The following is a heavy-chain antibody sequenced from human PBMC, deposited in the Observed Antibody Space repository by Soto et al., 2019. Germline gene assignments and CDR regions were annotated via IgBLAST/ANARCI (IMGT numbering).Heavy chain of an antibody. CDR1: GGSISTYY. V-gene: IGHV4-59*01. CDR2: IYYSGST. CDR3: ASDRSSGWDQGYGMDV. J-gene: IGHJ6*02. D-gene: IGHD6-19*01. Sequence: PSETLSLTCTVSGGSISTYYWSWIRQPPGKGLEWIGYIYYSGSTSYNPSLKSRVTISVDTSKNQFSLRLRSVTAADTAVYYCASDRSSGWDQGYGMDVWGQGTTVTVSS.